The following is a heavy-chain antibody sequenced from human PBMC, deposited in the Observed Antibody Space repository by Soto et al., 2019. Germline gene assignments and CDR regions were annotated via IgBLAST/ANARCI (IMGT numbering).Heavy chain of an antibody. Sequence: EVQLLESGGGLVQPGGSLRLSCAASGFTFSAHAMTWVRQAPGKGLEWVSAIGGRGVYTYYADSVKGRFTIPRDTSKNTLYLQMNSLRSEDTAVYYCAKARSQSGRYLEWELVYGGQGTPVTVSS. D-gene: IGHD1-26*01. J-gene: IGHJ4*02. CDR1: GFTFSAHA. CDR2: IGGRGVYT. V-gene: IGHV3-23*01. CDR3: AKARSQSGRYLEWELVY.